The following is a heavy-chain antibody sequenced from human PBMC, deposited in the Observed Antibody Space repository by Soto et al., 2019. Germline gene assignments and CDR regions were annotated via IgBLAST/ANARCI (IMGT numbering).Heavy chain of an antibody. D-gene: IGHD3-10*01. CDR1: GFTFSSYA. J-gene: IGHJ6*02. CDR3: AKDLGVGEAYYYYGMDV. Sequence: EVQLLESGGGLVQPGGSLRLSCAASGFTFSSYAMSWVRQAPGKGLEWVSAISGSGGSTYYADSVKGRFTISRDNSKNTLYLQMNSLRAEDTAVYYCAKDLGVGEAYYYYGMDVWGQGTTVTVSS. V-gene: IGHV3-23*01. CDR2: ISGSGGST.